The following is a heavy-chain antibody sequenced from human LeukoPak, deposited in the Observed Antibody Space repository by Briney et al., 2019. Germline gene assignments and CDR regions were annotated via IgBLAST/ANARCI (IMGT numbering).Heavy chain of an antibody. D-gene: IGHD5-12*01. V-gene: IGHV3-66*01. CDR2: IYSGGST. CDR1: GFTVSSNY. J-gene: IGHJ4*02. Sequence: GGSLRLSCAASGFTVSSNYMSWVRQAPGKGLEWVSVIYSGGSTYYADSVKGRFTISRDNSKNTLNLQMNSLRAEDTAVYYCATGVATKFWKLVDYWGQGTLVTVSS. CDR3: ATGVATKFWKLVDY.